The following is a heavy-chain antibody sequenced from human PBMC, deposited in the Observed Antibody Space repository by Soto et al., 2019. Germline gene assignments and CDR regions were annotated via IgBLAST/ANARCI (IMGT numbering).Heavy chain of an antibody. V-gene: IGHV4-31*03. J-gene: IGHJ4*02. D-gene: IGHD5-12*01. CDR1: GGSISSGGYY. CDR2: IYYSGST. CDR3: ARFWKLLYSGSTIVDY. Sequence: QVQLQESGPGLVKPSQTLSLTCTVSGGSISSGGYYWSWIRQHPGKGLEWIGYIYYSGSTYYNPSLKSRVTISVDTSKNQFSLKLSSVTAADTAVYYCARFWKLLYSGSTIVDYWGQGTLVTVSS.